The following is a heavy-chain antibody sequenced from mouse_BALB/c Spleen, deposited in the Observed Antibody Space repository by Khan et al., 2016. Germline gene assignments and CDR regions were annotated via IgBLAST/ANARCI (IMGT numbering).Heavy chain of an antibody. Sequence: EVQLVESGGGLEQPGGSLKHSCAVSGLDFSRYWLSWARQAPGKGLEWIGEHNPDRSTINSTPSLTDKFILSRDHAKNQLHLQMSKVRYEHTAHPYCAILGYCGTRGCWGQGTSVTVTS. D-gene: IGHD1-1*01. CDR3: AILGYCGTRGC. V-gene: IGHV4-1*02. J-gene: IGHJ4*01. CDR2: HNPDRSTI. CDR1: GLDFSRYW.